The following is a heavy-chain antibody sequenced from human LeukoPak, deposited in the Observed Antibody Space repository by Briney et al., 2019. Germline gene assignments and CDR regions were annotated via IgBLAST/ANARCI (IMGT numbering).Heavy chain of an antibody. D-gene: IGHD5-12*01. CDR1: GFTFSDYY. CDR3: AREDSGYDMALDY. CDR2: ISSSGSTI. Sequence: GGSLRLSCEASGFTFSDYYMSWIRQAPGKGLEWVSVISSSGSTIYYADSVKGRFTISRDNAKNSLYLQMNSLRAEDTAVYSCAREDSGYDMALDYWGQGTLVTVSS. J-gene: IGHJ4*02. V-gene: IGHV3-11*01.